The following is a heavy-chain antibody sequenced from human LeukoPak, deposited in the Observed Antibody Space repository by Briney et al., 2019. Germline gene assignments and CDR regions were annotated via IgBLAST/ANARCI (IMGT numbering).Heavy chain of an antibody. J-gene: IGHJ3*02. D-gene: IGHD6-6*01. V-gene: IGHV3-7*01. CDR2: IKQDGSEK. CDR1: GFTFSSYW. CDR3: ASSSLDAFDI. Sequence: GGSLRLSCAASGFTFSSYWMTWVRQAPGKGLEWVANIKQDGSEKNYVDSVKGRFTISRDNAKNSVDLQMNSLRAEDTAVYYCASSSLDAFDIWGQGTMVTASS.